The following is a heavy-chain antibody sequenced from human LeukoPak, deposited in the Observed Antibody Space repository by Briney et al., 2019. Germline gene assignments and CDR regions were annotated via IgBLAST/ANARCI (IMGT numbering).Heavy chain of an antibody. Sequence: GGSLRLSCAASGFTFSNSAMSWVHQAPGKGLEWVSTLSGSGITTYYADSVKGRFTISRDNSKNTLYLQMNSLRAEDTSVYYCAKGIYSSGWSYFDYWGHGTLVTVSS. CDR3: AKGIYSSGWSYFDY. D-gene: IGHD6-19*01. CDR2: LSGSGITT. CDR1: GFTFSNSA. V-gene: IGHV3-23*01. J-gene: IGHJ4*01.